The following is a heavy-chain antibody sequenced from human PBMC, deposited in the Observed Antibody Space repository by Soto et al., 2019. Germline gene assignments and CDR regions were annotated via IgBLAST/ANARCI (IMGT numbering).Heavy chain of an antibody. Sequence: QVQLVQSGAEMKKPGSSVKVSCQSSGGTFNTYAMNWVRQAPGQVPEWMGDISPMFGAANYAPKFQGRVTITADASTGTSYMQLGSLTSEDTALYFCAREVQVHTPAFVYWGQGTLVTVSS. CDR2: ISPMFGAA. CDR3: AREVQVHTPAFVY. CDR1: GGTFNTYA. V-gene: IGHV1-69*19. D-gene: IGHD3-10*01. J-gene: IGHJ4*02.